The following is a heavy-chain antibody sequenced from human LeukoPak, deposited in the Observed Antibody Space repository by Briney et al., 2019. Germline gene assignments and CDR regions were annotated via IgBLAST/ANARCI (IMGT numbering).Heavy chain of an antibody. V-gene: IGHV4-34*01. J-gene: IGHJ3*02. CDR3: ARGPTGSGAFDI. CDR2: INHSGST. Sequence: SETLSLTCAVYGGSFSGYYWSWIRQPPGKGLEWIGEINHSGSTYYNPSLRSRVTMSVDTSMNQFSLKLNSVTAADTAIYYCARGPTGSGAFDIWGQGTMVTVSS. D-gene: IGHD7-27*01. CDR1: GGSFSGYY.